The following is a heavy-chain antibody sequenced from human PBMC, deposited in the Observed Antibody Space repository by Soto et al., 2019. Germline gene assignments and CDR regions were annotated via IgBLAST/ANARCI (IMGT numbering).Heavy chain of an antibody. Sequence: GWSLRLSCAASVFTFSSYAMSWVRQAPGKGLEWVSAISGSGGSTYYADSVKGRFTISRDNSKNTLYLQMNSLRAEDTAVYYCAKDIGVIVVVTNAAFDIWGQGTMVTVSS. J-gene: IGHJ3*02. CDR3: AKDIGVIVVVTNAAFDI. CDR2: ISGSGGST. D-gene: IGHD2-21*02. CDR1: VFTFSSYA. V-gene: IGHV3-23*01.